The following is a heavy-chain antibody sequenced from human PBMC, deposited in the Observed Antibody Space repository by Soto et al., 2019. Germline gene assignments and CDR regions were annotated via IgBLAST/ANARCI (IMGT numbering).Heavy chain of an antibody. D-gene: IGHD5-12*01. Sequence: ASVKVSCKASGYNFTKYGISWVRQAPGQGPQWMGWISTYNGNTNYAHKLQDRVTMTTDTSTTTAYIELRSLRSDDTAVYYCATDGPSNSGNLYAFDIWGQGTMVTVS. J-gene: IGHJ3*02. CDR1: GYNFTKYG. CDR2: ISTYNGNT. V-gene: IGHV1-18*04. CDR3: ATDGPSNSGNLYAFDI.